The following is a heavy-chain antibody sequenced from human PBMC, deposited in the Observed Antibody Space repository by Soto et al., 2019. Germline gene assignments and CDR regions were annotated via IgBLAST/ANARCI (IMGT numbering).Heavy chain of an antibody. Sequence: QVQLVQSGAEVKKPGSSVKVSCKAPGGTFSTYAISWVRQAPGQGLEWMGGVIPIFGTPKYAQKFQGRVTTTADESTSTGYMELRSLRSEDTAEYYCARSQGGSSSLDIYYYYYYGMDVRGQGTTVTVSS. CDR2: VIPIFGTP. V-gene: IGHV1-69*01. D-gene: IGHD2-15*01. J-gene: IGHJ6*02. CDR3: ARSQGGSSSLDIYYYYYYGMDV. CDR1: GGTFSTYA.